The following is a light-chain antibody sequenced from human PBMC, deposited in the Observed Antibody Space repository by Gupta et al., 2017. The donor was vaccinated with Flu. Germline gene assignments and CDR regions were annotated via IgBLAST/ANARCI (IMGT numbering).Light chain of an antibody. V-gene: IGLV6-57*01. CDR3: QTYDSSNQRV. CDR2: AHN. J-gene: IGLJ3*02. Sequence: FMLTQPHPVSESPGKTVTISCTCSSGSVATYYVQWYRQRPGSSPTTVICAHNQRPSGVPDRFSGSIDISSNSASLTISGLKTEDEADYYCQTYDSSNQRVFGGGTKLTVL. CDR1: SGSVATYY.